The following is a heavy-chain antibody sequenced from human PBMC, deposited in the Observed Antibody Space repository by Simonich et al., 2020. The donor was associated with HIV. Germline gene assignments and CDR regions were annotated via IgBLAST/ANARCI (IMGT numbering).Heavy chain of an antibody. D-gene: IGHD6-13*01. CDR3: AKGSIAAAGTGEYFQH. CDR2: IGGSGGST. Sequence: EVQLLESGGGLVQPGGSLRLSCAASGFTFSSYAMSWVRQAPGKGLERVSAIGGSGGSTYYADSVKGRFTISRDNSKNTLYLQMNSLRAEDTAVYYCAKGSIAAAGTGEYFQHWGQGTLVTVSS. V-gene: IGHV3-23*01. CDR1: GFTFSSYA. J-gene: IGHJ1*01.